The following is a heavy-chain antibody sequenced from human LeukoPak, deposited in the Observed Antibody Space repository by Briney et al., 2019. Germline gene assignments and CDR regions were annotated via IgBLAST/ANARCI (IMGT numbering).Heavy chain of an antibody. J-gene: IGHJ6*02. CDR3: GRDKGDGSYYGMDV. CDR2: ISGRGGYI. V-gene: IGHV3-21*01. D-gene: IGHD5-24*01. Sequence: GGSLRLSCAASGLTFSGYSMNWVRQAPGKGLEWVSSISGRGGYIFYADSVKGRFTISRDNAKNSLCLQMNSLRVEDTAVYYCGRDKGDGSYYGMDVWGQGTTVIVSS. CDR1: GLTFSGYS.